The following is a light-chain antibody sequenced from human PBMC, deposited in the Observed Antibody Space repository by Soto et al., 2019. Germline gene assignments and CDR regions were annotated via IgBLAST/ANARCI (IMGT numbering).Light chain of an antibody. CDR2: INSDGSH. CDR1: SGHSTYA. CDR3: QTWATGIEV. Sequence: QLVLTQSPSASASLGASVKVTCTLSSGHSTYAIAWHQQKPEKGPRYLMRINSDGSHNKGDGIPDRFSGSTSGAERYLIISSLQSEDEADYYCQTWATGIEVFGGGTQLTVL. J-gene: IGLJ3*02. V-gene: IGLV4-69*01.